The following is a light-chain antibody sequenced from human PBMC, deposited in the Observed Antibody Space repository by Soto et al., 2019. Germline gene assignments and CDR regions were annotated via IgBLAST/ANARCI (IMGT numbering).Light chain of an antibody. CDR3: QQRSDWPPLT. Sequence: EVVLTQSPGTLSLSPGGRATLSCRASQSVGTFLTWYQQKPGQAPRLLIYDAFTRATGIPARFSGTGSGTDFTLTISSLEPEDFAVYYCQQRSDWPPLTFGGGTKVDIK. V-gene: IGKV3-11*01. CDR1: QSVGTF. CDR2: DAF. J-gene: IGKJ4*01.